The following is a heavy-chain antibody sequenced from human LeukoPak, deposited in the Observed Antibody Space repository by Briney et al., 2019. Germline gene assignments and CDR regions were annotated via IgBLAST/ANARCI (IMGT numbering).Heavy chain of an antibody. CDR1: GFTFSSYW. CDR3: ASGGGYVIDYGMDV. CDR2: INSDGSST. Sequence: GGSLRLSCAASGFTFSSYWMHWVRQAPGKGLVWVSRINSDGSSTTYADSVKGRFTISRDNAKNTLYLQMNSLRAEDTAVYYCASGGGYVIDYGMDVWGQGTTVSVSS. J-gene: IGHJ6*02. V-gene: IGHV3-74*01. D-gene: IGHD1-26*01.